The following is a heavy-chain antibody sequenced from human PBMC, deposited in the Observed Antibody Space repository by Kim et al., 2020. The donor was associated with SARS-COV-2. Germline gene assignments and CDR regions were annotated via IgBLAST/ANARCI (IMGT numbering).Heavy chain of an antibody. CDR2: IYYSGST. Sequence: SETLSLTCTVSGGSISSYYWSWIRQPPGKGLEWIGYIYYSGSTNYNPSLKSRVTISVDTSKNQFSLKLSSVTAADTAAYSCAIARVCGDPNDFDYWCQGT. D-gene: IGHD2-21*01. CDR3: AIARVCGDPNDFDY. J-gene: IGHJ4*02. CDR1: GGSISSYY. V-gene: IGHV4-59*13.